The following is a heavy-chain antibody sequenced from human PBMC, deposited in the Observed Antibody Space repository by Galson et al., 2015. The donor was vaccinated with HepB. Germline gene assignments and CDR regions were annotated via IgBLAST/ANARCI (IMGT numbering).Heavy chain of an antibody. CDR3: ARMGGAVTTGFDY. Sequence: SLRLSCAASGFTFDDYAMHWVRQAPGKGLEWVSGISWNSGSIGYADSVEGRFTISRDNAKNSLYLQMNSLRAEDTALYYCARMGGAVTTGFDYWGQGTLVTVSS. CDR1: GFTFDDYA. D-gene: IGHD4-17*01. CDR2: ISWNSGSI. V-gene: IGHV3-9*01. J-gene: IGHJ4*02.